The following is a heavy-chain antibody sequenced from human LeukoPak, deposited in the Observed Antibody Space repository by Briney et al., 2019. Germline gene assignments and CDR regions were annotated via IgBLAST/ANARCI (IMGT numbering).Heavy chain of an antibody. CDR2: IYSSGST. J-gene: IGHJ4*02. D-gene: IGHD3-3*02. CDR1: GFTVSSHY. CDR3: ARDSSSFPNYFDY. Sequence: GGPLRLSCAASGFTVSSHYMSWIRQAPGKGLEWVSLIYSSGSTFYADSVRGRFTISRDNSKNTLYLQMNSLRPKDTAVYFCARDSSSFPNYFDYWGQGTLVTVSS. V-gene: IGHV3-53*01.